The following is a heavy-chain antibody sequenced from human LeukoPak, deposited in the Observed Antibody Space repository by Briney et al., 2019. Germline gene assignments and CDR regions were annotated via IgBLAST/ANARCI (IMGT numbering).Heavy chain of an antibody. V-gene: IGHV4-38-2*01. CDR2: VYHSGST. D-gene: IGHD6-6*01. J-gene: IGHJ4*02. CDR1: GYSISSGYY. CDR3: ASRIAARLGVFDY. Sequence: SETLSLTCAVSGYSISSGYYWGWIRQPPVKGLEWIGSVYHSGSTYYNPSLKSRVTISVDTSKNQFSLKLSSVTAADTAVYYCASRIAARLGVFDYWGQGTLVTVSS.